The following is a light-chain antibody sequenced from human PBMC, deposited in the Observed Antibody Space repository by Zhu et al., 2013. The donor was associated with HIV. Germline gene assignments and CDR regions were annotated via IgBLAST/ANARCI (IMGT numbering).Light chain of an antibody. CDR1: QGISSW. V-gene: IGKV1D-16*01. CDR2: AAS. J-gene: IGKJ1*01. Sequence: DIQMTQSPSSVSASVGDRVTITCRASQGISSWLAWYQQTPGKAPKLLIYAASSLPSGVPSRFSGSGSGTEFSLTISSLQPDDSASYYCQQYSIYWTFGQGTKVEIK. CDR3: QQYSIYWT.